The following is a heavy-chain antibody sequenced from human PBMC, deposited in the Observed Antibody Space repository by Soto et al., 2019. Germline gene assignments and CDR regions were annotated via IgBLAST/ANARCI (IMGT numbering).Heavy chain of an antibody. CDR2: IYSGGST. D-gene: IGHD3-16*02. Sequence: EVQLVESGGGLVQPGGSLRLSCAASGFTVSSNYMSWVRQAPGKGLEWVSVIYSGGSTYYADAVKGRFTISRHNSNNTLYLQMNSLRAEDTAVYYCARDMITFGGVIADAFDIWGQGTMVTVSS. CDR1: GFTVSSNY. CDR3: ARDMITFGGVIADAFDI. J-gene: IGHJ3*02. V-gene: IGHV3-53*04.